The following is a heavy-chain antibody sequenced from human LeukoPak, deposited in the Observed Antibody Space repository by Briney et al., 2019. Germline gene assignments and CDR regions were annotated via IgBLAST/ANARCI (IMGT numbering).Heavy chain of an antibody. V-gene: IGHV3-23*01. CDR1: GFTFRSYW. CDR2: ISGSGAST. J-gene: IGHJ4*02. D-gene: IGHD2-2*01. CDR3: AKAALRYQLLSSLDY. Sequence: TGGSLRLSCAVSGFTFRSYWMYWVRQAPGKGLEWVSAISGSGASTYYADSVKGRFTISRDNSKNTLYLQMNSLRAEDTAIYYCAKAALRYQLLSSLDYWGQGTLVTVSS.